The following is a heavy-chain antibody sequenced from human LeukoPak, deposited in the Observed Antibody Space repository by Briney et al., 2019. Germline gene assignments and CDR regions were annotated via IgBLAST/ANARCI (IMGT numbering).Heavy chain of an antibody. V-gene: IGHV1-2*04. CDR3: ARDWKDVGATTDYYMDV. CDR1: GYTFTGYY. Sequence: ASVKVSCKASGYTFTGYYMHWVRQAPGQGLEWMGWINPNSGGTNYAQKFQGWVTMTRDTSISTAYMELSRLRSDDTAVYYCARDWKDVGATTDYYMDVWGKGTTVTVSS. CDR2: INPNSGGT. D-gene: IGHD1-26*01. J-gene: IGHJ6*03.